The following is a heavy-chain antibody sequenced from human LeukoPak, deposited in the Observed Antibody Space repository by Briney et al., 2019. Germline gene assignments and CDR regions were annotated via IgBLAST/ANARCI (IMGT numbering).Heavy chain of an antibody. CDR1: GFTFSSYA. CDR2: ISGSGGST. Sequence: GGSLRLSCAASGFTFSSYAMSWVRQAPGKGLEWVSAISGSGGSTYYADSVKGRFTISRDNSKNTLYLQMNSLIAEDPAVYYWAKDPLGYCSGGSCYEWFDPWGQGTLVTVSS. J-gene: IGHJ5*02. V-gene: IGHV3-23*01. CDR3: AKDPLGYCSGGSCYEWFDP. D-gene: IGHD2-15*01.